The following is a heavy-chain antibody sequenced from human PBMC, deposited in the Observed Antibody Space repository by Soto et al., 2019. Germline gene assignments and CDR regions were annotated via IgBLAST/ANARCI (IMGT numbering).Heavy chain of an antibody. CDR1: GFSFTGYY. CDR3: AKDLTRQLAYWLDP. J-gene: IGHJ5*02. Sequence: ASVKVSCKASGFSFTGYYIHWLRQAPGQGLEWMGWINAHSGGTEYTQKFQGRVTLTRDTSIATAYLTLTSLTSDDTALYYCAKDLTRQLAYWLDPWGQGTQVTVSS. V-gene: IGHV1-2*02. D-gene: IGHD6-6*01. CDR2: INAHSGGT.